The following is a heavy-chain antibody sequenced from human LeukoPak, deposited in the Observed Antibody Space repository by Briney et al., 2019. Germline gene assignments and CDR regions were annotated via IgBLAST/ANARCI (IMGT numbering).Heavy chain of an antibody. Sequence: SETLSLTCAVYGGSFSGYYWSWIRQPPGKGLEWIGEINHSGSTNYNPSLKSRVTISVDTSKNQFSLKLSSVTAADAAEYYCARGGGWYMNWFDPWGQGTLVTVSS. J-gene: IGHJ5*02. V-gene: IGHV4-34*01. CDR1: GGSFSGYY. CDR2: INHSGST. D-gene: IGHD6-19*01. CDR3: ARGGGWYMNWFDP.